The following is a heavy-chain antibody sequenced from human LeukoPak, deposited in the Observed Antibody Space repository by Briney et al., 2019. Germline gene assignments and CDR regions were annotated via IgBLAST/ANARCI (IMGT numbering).Heavy chain of an antibody. CDR1: GGSFSGYY. V-gene: IGHV4-34*01. Sequence: SETLSLTCAVYGGSFSGYYWSWIRQPPGKGLEWIGYIYHSGSTYYNPSLKSRVTISVDRSKNQFSLKLSSVTAADTAVYYCARSLPNGGYYFDYWGQGTLVTVSS. D-gene: IGHD1-26*01. CDR3: ARSLPNGGYYFDY. J-gene: IGHJ4*02. CDR2: IYHSGST.